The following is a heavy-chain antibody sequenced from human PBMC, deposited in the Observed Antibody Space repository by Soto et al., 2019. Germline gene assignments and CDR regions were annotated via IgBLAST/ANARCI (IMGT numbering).Heavy chain of an antibody. CDR3: ARLGLSCTDGGCTTRNYYYGMDV. V-gene: IGHV1-69*14. CDR1: GGTFRSYS. Sequence: QVQLVQSGAEVKKPGSSVKVSCKASGGTFRSYSITWVRQAPGQGLEWMGGIIPIFGTTNYAQNFQGRVTISADKSTPTAYLELSSLRSEDTAVYYCARLGLSCTDGGCTTRNYYYGMDVWGQGTAVTVSS. CDR2: IIPIFGTT. J-gene: IGHJ6*02. D-gene: IGHD2-8*01.